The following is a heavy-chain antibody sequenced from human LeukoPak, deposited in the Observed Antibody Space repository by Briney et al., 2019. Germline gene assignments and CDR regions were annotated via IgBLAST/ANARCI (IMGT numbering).Heavy chain of an antibody. CDR3: AREVHGDAFGHFDY. CDR2: ISGSGGNT. CDR1: GFTFSSYA. V-gene: IGHV3-23*01. J-gene: IGHJ4*02. Sequence: TGGSLRLSCAASGFTFSSYAMSWVRQAPGKGLEWVSAISGSGGNTYYADSVKGRFTISRDNSKNTLYLQMNSLRAEDTAVYYCAREVHGDAFGHFDYWGQGTLATVSS. D-gene: IGHD4-17*01.